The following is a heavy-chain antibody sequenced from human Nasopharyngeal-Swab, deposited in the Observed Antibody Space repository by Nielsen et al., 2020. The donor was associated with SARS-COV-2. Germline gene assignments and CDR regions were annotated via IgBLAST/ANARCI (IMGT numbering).Heavy chain of an antibody. V-gene: IGHV3-33*03. CDR2: IWYDGSNK. CDR3: AKAPHYGDYSFDY. CDR1: GFTFSSYG. J-gene: IGHJ4*02. Sequence: GGSLRLSCAASGFTFSSYGMHWVRQAPGKGLEWVAVIWYDGSNKYYADSVKGRFTISRDNAKNSLYLQMNSLRAEDTALYYCAKAPHYGDYSFDYWGQGTLVTVSS. D-gene: IGHD4-17*01.